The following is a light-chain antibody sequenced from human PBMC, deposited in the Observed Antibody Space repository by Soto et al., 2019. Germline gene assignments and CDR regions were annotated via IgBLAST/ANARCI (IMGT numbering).Light chain of an antibody. V-gene: IGKV3-11*01. CDR3: QQRHMWPIT. Sequence: EAVLTQFPVTLSLSPGERATLSCMASQSFRGLLAWYQQKPGQAPRLLIYDAYNRATGIPPRFSGSGSGTDFTLTISSLEPEDSAVYYCQQRHMWPITFGQGTRLEIK. CDR2: DAY. J-gene: IGKJ5*01. CDR1: QSFRGL.